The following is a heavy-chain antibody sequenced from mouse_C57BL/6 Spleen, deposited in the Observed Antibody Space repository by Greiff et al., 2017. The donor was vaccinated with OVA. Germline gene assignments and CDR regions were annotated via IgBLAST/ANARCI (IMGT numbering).Heavy chain of an antibody. CDR3: TTFTTVVDLYWYFDV. V-gene: IGHV6-3*01. CDR1: GFTFSNYW. CDR2: IRLKSDNYAT. J-gene: IGHJ1*03. Sequence: EVQVVESGGGLVQPGGSMKLSCVASGFTFSNYWMNWVRQSPEKGLEWVAQIRLKSDNYATHYAESVKGRFTISRDDSKSSVYLQMNNLMAEDTGIYYCTTFTTVVDLYWYFDVWGTGTTVTVSS. D-gene: IGHD1-1*01.